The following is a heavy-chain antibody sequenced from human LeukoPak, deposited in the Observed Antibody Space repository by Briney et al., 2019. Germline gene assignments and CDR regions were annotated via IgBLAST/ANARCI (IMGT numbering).Heavy chain of an antibody. V-gene: IGHV3-53*01. CDR1: GFTVSSNY. Sequence: GGSLRLSCAASGFTVSSNYMSWVRQAPGKGLEWVSVIYSGGSTYYADSVKGRFTISRDNSKNTLYLQMNSLRAEDTAVHYCARNRYYYYGMDVWGQGTTVTVSS. CDR3: ARNRYYYYGMDV. J-gene: IGHJ6*02. CDR2: IYSGGST.